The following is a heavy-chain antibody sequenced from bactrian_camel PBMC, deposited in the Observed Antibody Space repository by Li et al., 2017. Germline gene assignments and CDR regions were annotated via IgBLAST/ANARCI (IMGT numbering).Heavy chain of an antibody. J-gene: IGHJ6*01. CDR2: IDGDGVT. Sequence: VQLVESGGGLVQPGGSLRLSCVASGFTPRPRCMGWFRQAPGKEREGVAVIDGDGVTKYADSVKGRFTISKDNGKDVLYLQMNSLKPEDTAMYYCAAGNSCVWRGSDFGYWGQGTQVTVS. CDR3: AAGNSCVWRGSDFGY. V-gene: IGHV3S53*01. CDR1: GFTPRPRC.